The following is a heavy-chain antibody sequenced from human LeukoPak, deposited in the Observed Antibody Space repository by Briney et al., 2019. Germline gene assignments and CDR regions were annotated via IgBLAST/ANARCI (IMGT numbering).Heavy chain of an antibody. CDR2: INHSGST. CDR1: GGSFSGYY. V-gene: IGHV4-34*01. Sequence: SETLSLTCAVYGGSFSGYYWSWIRQPPGKGLEWIGEINHSGSTNYNPSLKSRVTISVDTSKNQFSLKLSSVTAADTAVYYCARVRVIQLWLRTGAFDIWGQGTMVTVSS. D-gene: IGHD5-18*01. CDR3: ARVRVIQLWLRTGAFDI. J-gene: IGHJ3*02.